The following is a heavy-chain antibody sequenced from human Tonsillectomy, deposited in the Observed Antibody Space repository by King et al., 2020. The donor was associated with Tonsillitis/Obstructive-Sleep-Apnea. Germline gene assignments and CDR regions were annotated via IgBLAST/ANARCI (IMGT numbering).Heavy chain of an antibody. Sequence: QLVQSGAELKKPGASVKVSCKASGYTFTSFAMNWVRQAPGQDLEWMGWINTNTGNPTYAQGFTGRIVFSVDTSVSTAYLQFSSLTAEDTAVYYCAREHITLDYCSSTSCFGDAFDIWGQGKLVTVSS. CDR1: GYTFTSFA. D-gene: IGHD2-2*01. CDR2: INTNTGNP. CDR3: AREHITLDYCSSTSCFGDAFDI. J-gene: IGHJ3*02. V-gene: IGHV7-4-1*02.